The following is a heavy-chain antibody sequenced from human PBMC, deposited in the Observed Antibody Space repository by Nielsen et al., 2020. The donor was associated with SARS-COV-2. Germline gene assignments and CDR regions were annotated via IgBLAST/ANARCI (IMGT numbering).Heavy chain of an antibody. D-gene: IGHD6-19*01. CDR3: ARGTGTVAGTIDY. V-gene: IGHV3-11*04. Sequence: GESLKISCVVSGFSFSDYSMSWIRQAPGKGLEWVSYISRSGSIIQHADSVKGRFTISRDNSKNTLYLQMNSLRAEDTAVYYCARGTGTVAGTIDYWGQGALVTVSS. J-gene: IGHJ4*02. CDR2: ISRSGSII. CDR1: GFSFSDYS.